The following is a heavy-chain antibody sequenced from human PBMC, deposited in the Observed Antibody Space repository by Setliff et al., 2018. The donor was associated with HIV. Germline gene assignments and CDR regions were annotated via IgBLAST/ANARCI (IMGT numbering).Heavy chain of an antibody. J-gene: IGHJ4*02. CDR1: GFTFSSYA. V-gene: IGHV3-30-3*01. Sequence: GGSLRLSCAASGFTFSSYAMHWVRQAPGKGLEWVAVISYDGSNKYYADSVEGRFTISRDNSKNTLYLQMNSLRAEDTAVYYCAKGRAGYSFDYWGQGTLVTVSS. D-gene: IGHD6-13*01. CDR2: ISYDGSNK. CDR3: AKGRAGYSFDY.